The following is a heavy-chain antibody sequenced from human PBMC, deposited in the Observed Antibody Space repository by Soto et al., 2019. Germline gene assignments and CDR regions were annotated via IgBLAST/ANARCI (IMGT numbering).Heavy chain of an antibody. D-gene: IGHD4-17*01. CDR2: LDPSSTYI. CDR3: VRGSYGDYDS. CDR1: GFTVSAYT. Sequence: EVQLVESGGGLVKPGGSLRLSCAASGFTVSAYTMNWVRQAPGKGLEWVSSLDPSSTYIYYADSVKGRFTLSRDNAQNSLFLRLNSLRADDTALYYCVRGSYGDYDSWGQGTLVTVSS. V-gene: IGHV3-21*02. J-gene: IGHJ5*01.